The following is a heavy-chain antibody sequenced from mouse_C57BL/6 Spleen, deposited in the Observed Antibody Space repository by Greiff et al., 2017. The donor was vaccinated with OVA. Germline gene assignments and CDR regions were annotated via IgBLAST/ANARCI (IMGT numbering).Heavy chain of an antibody. CDR1: GFTFSSYA. Sequence: EVQGVESGGGLVKPGGSLKLSCAASGFTFSSYAMSWVRQTPEKRLEWVATISDGGSYTYYPDNVQGRFTISRDNAKNNLYLQMSHLKSEDTAMYYCARDSNYFFFDYWGQGTTLTVSS. D-gene: IGHD2-5*01. CDR3: ARDSNYFFFDY. CDR2: ISDGGSYT. J-gene: IGHJ2*01. V-gene: IGHV5-4*01.